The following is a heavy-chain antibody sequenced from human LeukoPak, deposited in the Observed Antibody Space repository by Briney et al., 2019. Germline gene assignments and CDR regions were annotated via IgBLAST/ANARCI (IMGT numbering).Heavy chain of an antibody. CDR3: ARRRYYDSTGYFE. V-gene: IGHV4-39*02. Sequence: SETLSLTCTVSGDFISSSSYYWGWIRQPPGKGLEWTGGVYYTGRTYYNPSLKSRVFISIDTSNNYFSLNLNFVTAADTAVYYCARRRYYDSTGYFEWGRGSLVTVSS. CDR1: GDFISSSSYY. J-gene: IGHJ1*01. D-gene: IGHD3-22*01. CDR2: VYYTGRT.